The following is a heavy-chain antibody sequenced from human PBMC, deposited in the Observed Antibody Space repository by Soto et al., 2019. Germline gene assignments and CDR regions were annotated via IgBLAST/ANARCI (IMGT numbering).Heavy chain of an antibody. Sequence: PAETLSLTCTVSGGSISSGDYYWGWIRQPPGKGLEWIGYIYYSGSTYYNPSLKSRVTISVDTSKNQFSLKLSSVTAADTAVYYCASSIAAAGLNWGQGTLVTVSS. CDR1: GGSISSGDYY. J-gene: IGHJ4*02. CDR2: IYYSGST. CDR3: ASSIAAAGLN. D-gene: IGHD6-13*01. V-gene: IGHV4-30-4*01.